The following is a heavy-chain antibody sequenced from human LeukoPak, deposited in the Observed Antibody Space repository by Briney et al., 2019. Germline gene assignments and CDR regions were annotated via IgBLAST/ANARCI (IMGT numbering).Heavy chain of an antibody. J-gene: IGHJ5*02. CDR2: INSDGSST. D-gene: IGHD6-13*01. CDR3: ARTLYSSSWFDP. V-gene: IGHV3-74*01. CDR1: GFTFSSYW. Sequence: GGSLTLSCAASGFTFSSYWMHWGRQVPGKGLVWVSRINSDGSSTSYADSVKGRFTISRDNAKNTLYLQMNSLRAEDTAVYYCARTLYSSSWFDPWGQGTLDTVSS.